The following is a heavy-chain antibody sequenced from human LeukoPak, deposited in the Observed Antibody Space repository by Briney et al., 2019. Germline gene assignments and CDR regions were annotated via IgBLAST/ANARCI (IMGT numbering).Heavy chain of an antibody. CDR1: GFTFSSYW. Sequence: GGSLRLSCAASGFTFSSYWMHWVRQAPGKGLVWVSRINSDGSSTSYADSVKGRFTTSRDNSKNTLYLQMNSLRAEDTAVYYCARGGDIVVVVAALDIWGQGTMVTVSS. CDR3: ARGGDIVVVVAALDI. V-gene: IGHV3-74*01. J-gene: IGHJ3*02. CDR2: INSDGSST. D-gene: IGHD2-15*01.